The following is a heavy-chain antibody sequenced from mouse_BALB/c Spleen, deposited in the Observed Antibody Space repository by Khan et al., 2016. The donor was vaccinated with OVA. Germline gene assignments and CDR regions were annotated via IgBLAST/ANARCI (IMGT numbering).Heavy chain of an antibody. V-gene: IGHV2-6-4*01. D-gene: IGHD2-14*01. CDR3: ARAYYRNDVYYAMDY. CDR1: GFSLSRYN. Sequence: QVQLKELGPGLVAPSQSLSITCTVSGFSLSRYNIHWVRQPPGKGLEWLGMIWGGGGTDYNSTLKSRLSISKDNSKSQVFLKMNSLQTDDTAMYSCARAYYRNDVYYAMDYWGQGTSVTVSS. J-gene: IGHJ4*01. CDR2: IWGGGGT.